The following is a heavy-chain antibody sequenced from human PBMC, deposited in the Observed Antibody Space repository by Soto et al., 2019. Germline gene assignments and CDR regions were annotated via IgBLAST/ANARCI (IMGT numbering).Heavy chain of an antibody. CDR3: AREAGYYDSSGYYYSTDAFDI. Sequence: GGSLRLSCAASGFTFSSYEMNWVRQAPGKGLEWVSYISSSGSTIYYADSVEGRFTISRDNAKNSLYLQMNSLRAEDTAVYYCAREAGYYDSSGYYYSTDAFDIWGQGTMVTV. CDR1: GFTFSSYE. D-gene: IGHD3-22*01. J-gene: IGHJ3*02. CDR2: ISSSGSTI. V-gene: IGHV3-48*03.